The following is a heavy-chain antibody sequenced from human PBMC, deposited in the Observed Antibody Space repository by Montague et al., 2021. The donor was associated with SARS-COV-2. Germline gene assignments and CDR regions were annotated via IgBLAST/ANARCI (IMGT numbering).Heavy chain of an antibody. J-gene: IGHJ5*02. D-gene: IGHD6-19*01. V-gene: IGHV4-39*01. Sequence: SETLSLTCTVSGGSITNTSYYWGWIRQPPGKGLEWIGSIFYRGNTYYNASLKSRVTMSVDTSKNQFSLNLTSVTAADTALYYCARLTTSGSIAWGQGTLVTVSS. CDR3: ARLTTSGSIA. CDR1: GGSITNTSYY. CDR2: IFYRGNT.